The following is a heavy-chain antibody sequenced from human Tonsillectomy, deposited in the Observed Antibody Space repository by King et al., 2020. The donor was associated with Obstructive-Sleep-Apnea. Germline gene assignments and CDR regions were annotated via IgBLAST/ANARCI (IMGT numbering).Heavy chain of an antibody. D-gene: IGHD6-13*01. J-gene: IGHJ6*02. Sequence: VQLVESGGGLVQPGGSLRLSCAASGFTVSSNYMSWVRQAPGKGLEWVSVIYSGGSIYYADSVKGRFTISRDNSKNTLYLQMNSLRAEDTAVYYCASSSSWYYYGMDVWGQGTTVTVSS. CDR3: ASSSSWYYYGMDV. CDR1: GFTVSSNY. V-gene: IGHV3-66*01. CDR2: IYSGGSI.